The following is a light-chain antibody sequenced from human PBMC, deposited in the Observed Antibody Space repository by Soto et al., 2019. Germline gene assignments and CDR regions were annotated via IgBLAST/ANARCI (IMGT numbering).Light chain of an antibody. Sequence: EIVLTQSPGTLSLSPGERATLFCRASQSVASRNLAWYQQKSGQAARLLIYGASARATGIPARFSGSGSGTEFTLTISSLQSEDFAVYYCQQYKNRPPLTFGGGTKVDIK. CDR3: QQYKNRPPLT. CDR1: QSVASRN. V-gene: IGKV3-15*01. J-gene: IGKJ4*01. CDR2: GAS.